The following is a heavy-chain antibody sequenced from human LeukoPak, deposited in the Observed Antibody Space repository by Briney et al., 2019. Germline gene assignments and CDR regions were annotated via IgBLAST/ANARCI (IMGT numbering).Heavy chain of an antibody. J-gene: IGHJ4*02. Sequence: GGSLRLACAASGFRFSSYAMSWVRQAPGKGLEWVSAISGSGVSTYYADSVKGRFTVSRDNSKNTLYLQMSSLRAEDTAVYYCAKDERNWNYNLASQTYDWGQGTLVTVSS. V-gene: IGHV3-23*01. CDR2: ISGSGVST. CDR3: AKDERNWNYNLASQTYD. CDR1: GFRFSSYA. D-gene: IGHD1-7*01.